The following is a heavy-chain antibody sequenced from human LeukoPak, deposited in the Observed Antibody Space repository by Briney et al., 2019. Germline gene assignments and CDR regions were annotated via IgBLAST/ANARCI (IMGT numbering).Heavy chain of an antibody. CDR2: INPKSGGT. CDR1: GYTFTGYY. D-gene: IGHD3-9*01. CDR3: ARGYYDILTGYLYYFDY. Sequence: ASVKVSCKASGYTFTGYYMHWVRQAPGQGLEWMGWINPKSGGTNYAQKFQGRVTVTRDTSIDTAYMELSSLRSEDTAVYYCARGYYDILTGYLYYFDYWGQGTLVAVSS. J-gene: IGHJ4*02. V-gene: IGHV1-2*02.